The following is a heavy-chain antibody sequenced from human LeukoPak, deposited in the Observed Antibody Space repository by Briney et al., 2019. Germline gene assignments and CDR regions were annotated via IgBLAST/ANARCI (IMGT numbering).Heavy chain of an antibody. V-gene: IGHV4-59*12. Sequence: SETLSLTCTVSGDSIDSYYWSWIRQPPGKGLEWIGYIYYRGTTSYNPFLKSRVTISVDTSKNQFSLKLNSVTAADTAVYYCARLPRYGGYDHFDYWGQGILAIVSS. J-gene: IGHJ4*02. CDR2: IYYRGTT. D-gene: IGHD5-12*01. CDR1: GDSIDSYY. CDR3: ARLPRYGGYDHFDY.